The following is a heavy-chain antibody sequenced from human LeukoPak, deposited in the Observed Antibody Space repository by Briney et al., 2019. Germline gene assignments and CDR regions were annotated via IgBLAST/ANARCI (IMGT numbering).Heavy chain of an antibody. Sequence: RTSETLSLTCSVSGGSISSSGYYWGWIRQPPGKGLEWIGSIYYSGSSYYNPSLKSRVTISVDTSKNQSSLKVNSVTAADTAVYYCARGDCSSTICYSPMDVWGKGTTVTVSS. CDR3: ARGDCSSTICYSPMDV. CDR2: IYYSGSS. J-gene: IGHJ6*03. CDR1: GGSISSSGYY. V-gene: IGHV4-39*07. D-gene: IGHD2-2*01.